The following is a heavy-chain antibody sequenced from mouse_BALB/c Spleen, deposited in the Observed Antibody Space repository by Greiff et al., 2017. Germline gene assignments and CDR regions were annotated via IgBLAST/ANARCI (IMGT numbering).Heavy chain of an antibody. D-gene: IGHD1-1*01. V-gene: IGHV1-82*01. Sequence: LQESGPELVKPGASVKISCKASGYAFSSSWMNWVKQRPGQGLEWIGRIYPGDGDTNYNGKFKGKATLTADKSSSTAYMQLSSLTSVDSAVYFCARSSFIIGDYWGQGTTLTVSS. CDR3: ARSSFIIGDY. CDR2: IYPGDGDT. J-gene: IGHJ2*01. CDR1: GYAFSSSW.